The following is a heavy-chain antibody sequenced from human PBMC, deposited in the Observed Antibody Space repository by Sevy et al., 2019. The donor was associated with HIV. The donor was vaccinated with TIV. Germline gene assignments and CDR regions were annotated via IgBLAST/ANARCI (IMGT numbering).Heavy chain of an antibody. D-gene: IGHD2-2*01. V-gene: IGHV1-69*13. CDR3: ARDSGFSSTSEYGMDV. J-gene: IGHJ6*02. Sequence: ASLKVSCKASGGTFSRYAITWVRQAPGQGLEWMGGIIPIVGRANYARKFQGRVPITADESTSTAYIELSSLRPEETAVYYCARDSGFSSTSEYGMDVWGQGTPVTVSS. CDR2: IIPIVGRA. CDR1: GGTFSRYA.